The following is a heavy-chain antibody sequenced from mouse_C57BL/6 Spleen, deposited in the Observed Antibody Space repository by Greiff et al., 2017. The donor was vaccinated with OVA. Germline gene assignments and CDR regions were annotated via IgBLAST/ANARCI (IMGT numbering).Heavy chain of an antibody. J-gene: IGHJ4*01. D-gene: IGHD2-5*01. V-gene: IGHV5-6*02. CDR1: GFTFSSYG. CDR2: ISSGGSYT. CDR3: ARQDYYSNYYYAMDY. Sequence: DVKLVESGGDLVKPGGSLKLSCAASGFTFSSYGMSWVRQTPDKRLEWVATISSGGSYTYYPDSVKGRFTISRDNAKNTLYLQMSSLKSEDTAMYYCARQDYYSNYYYAMDYWGQGTSVTVSS.